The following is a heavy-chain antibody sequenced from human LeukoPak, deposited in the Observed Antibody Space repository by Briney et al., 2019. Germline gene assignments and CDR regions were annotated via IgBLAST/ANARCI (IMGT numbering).Heavy chain of an antibody. CDR3: ARRMTVSATNWFDP. CDR2: IYYTGST. Sequence: PSETLSLTCTVSGASISSSFWTWIRQSPGKGLEWLAYIYYTGSTNLNPSLKSRLTISVDTSKNQFSLRLSSVTAADTAIYYCARRMTVSATNWFDPWGQGTLVTVSS. D-gene: IGHD5/OR15-5a*01. V-gene: IGHV4-59*01. CDR1: GASISSSF. J-gene: IGHJ5*02.